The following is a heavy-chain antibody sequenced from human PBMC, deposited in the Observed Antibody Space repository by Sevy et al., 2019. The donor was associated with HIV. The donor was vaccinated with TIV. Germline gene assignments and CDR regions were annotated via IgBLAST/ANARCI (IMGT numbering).Heavy chain of an antibody. J-gene: IGHJ5*02. CDR2: IKSKTDGGTT. Sequence: GGSLRLSCGASGFTFSNAWMSWVRQAPGKGLEWVGRIKSKTDGGTTDYTSPVKGRFTISRDDSKNTLYLQMNSLKTEATAVYYCTSQIPHCSSTSCYTFWFDPWGQGALVTVSS. CDR3: TSQIPHCSSTSCYTFWFDP. D-gene: IGHD2-2*02. CDR1: GFTFSNAW. V-gene: IGHV3-15*01.